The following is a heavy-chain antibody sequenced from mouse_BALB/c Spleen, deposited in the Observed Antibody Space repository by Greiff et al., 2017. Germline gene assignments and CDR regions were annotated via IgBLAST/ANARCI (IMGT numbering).Heavy chain of an antibody. Sequence: EVNLVESGGGLVKPGGSLKLSCAASGFTFSDYYMYWVRQTPEKRLEWVATISDGGSYTYYPDSVKGRFTISRDNAKNNLYLQMSSLKSEDTAMYYCARGNYDYAMDYWGQGTSGTVSS. D-gene: IGHD1-1*01. V-gene: IGHV5-4*02. CDR3: ARGNYDYAMDY. J-gene: IGHJ4*01. CDR1: GFTFSDYY. CDR2: ISDGGSYT.